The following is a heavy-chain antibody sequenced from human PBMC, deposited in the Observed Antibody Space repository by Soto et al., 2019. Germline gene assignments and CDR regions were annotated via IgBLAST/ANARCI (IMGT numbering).Heavy chain of an antibody. CDR1: GGSIDRSNYY. CDR2: TYYNGNA. J-gene: IGHJ4*02. D-gene: IGHD3-22*01. CDR3: ARHFVAVVIKGWGY. V-gene: IGHV4-39*01. Sequence: QLQLQESGPGLVKPSETLSLTCTVSGGSIDRSNYYWDWIRQPPGKGLEWIGTTYYNGNAYYNPSLKSQVTMSGDTSKNQFSLKLISVTAADTAVYYCARHFVAVVIKGWGYWGQGTLVTVSS.